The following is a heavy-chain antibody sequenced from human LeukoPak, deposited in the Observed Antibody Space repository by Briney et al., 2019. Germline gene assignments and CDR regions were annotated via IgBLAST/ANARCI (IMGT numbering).Heavy chain of an antibody. J-gene: IGHJ4*02. D-gene: IGHD6-19*01. V-gene: IGHV3-23*01. Sequence: PGGSLRLSCAASGFIFSSHGMNWVRQAPGKGLEWVSGISPSGDITYYADSVKGRFTISRDNSKNTLYLQMNSLRAEDTAVYYCAKSGGGYSSGWFYWGQGTLVTVSS. CDR2: ISPSGDIT. CDR3: AKSGGGYSSGWFY. CDR1: GFIFSSHG.